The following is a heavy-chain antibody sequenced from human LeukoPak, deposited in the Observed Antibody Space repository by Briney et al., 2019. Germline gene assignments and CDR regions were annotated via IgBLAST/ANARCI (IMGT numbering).Heavy chain of an antibody. CDR1: GFTFSSYG. CDR3: ARDRTPLDIVVVVAAWGLFDY. CDR2: ISYDGSNK. D-gene: IGHD2-15*01. Sequence: PGGSLRLSCAASGFTFSSYGMHWVRQAPGKGLEWVAVISYDGSNKYYADSVKGRFTISRDNSKNTLYLQMNSLRAEDTAVYYCARDRTPLDIVVVVAAWGLFDYWGQGTLVTVSS. V-gene: IGHV3-30*03. J-gene: IGHJ4*02.